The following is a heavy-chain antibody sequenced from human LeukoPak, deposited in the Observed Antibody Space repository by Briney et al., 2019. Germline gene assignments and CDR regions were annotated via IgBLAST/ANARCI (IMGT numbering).Heavy chain of an antibody. CDR1: GYTFTGYY. CDR2: INPNSGGT. Sequence: ASVKVSCKASGYTFTGYYMHWVRQAPGQGLGWMGWINPNSGGTNYAQKFQGRVTMTRDTSISTAYMELSRLRSDDTAVYYCARDTTYYDYVWGSSPTQEFDYWGQGTLVTVSS. CDR3: ARDTTYYDYVWGSSPTQEFDY. D-gene: IGHD3-16*01. V-gene: IGHV1-2*02. J-gene: IGHJ4*02.